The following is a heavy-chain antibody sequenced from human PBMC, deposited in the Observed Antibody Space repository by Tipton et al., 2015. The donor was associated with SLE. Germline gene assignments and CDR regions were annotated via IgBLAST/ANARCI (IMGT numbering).Heavy chain of an antibody. V-gene: IGHV3-15*01. D-gene: IGHD3-22*01. CDR1: GFTVSSNY. CDR3: TTGLVVGGY. CDR2: IKSKTDGGTT. J-gene: IGHJ4*02. Sequence: SLRLSCAASGFTVSSNYMSWVRQAPGKGLKWVGRIKSKTDGGTTDYAAPVKGRFTISRDDSKNTLYLQMNSLKTEDTAVYYCTTGLVVGGYWGQGTLVTVSS.